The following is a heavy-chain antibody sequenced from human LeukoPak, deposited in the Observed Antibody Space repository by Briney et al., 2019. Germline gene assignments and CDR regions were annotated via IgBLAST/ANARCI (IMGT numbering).Heavy chain of an antibody. D-gene: IGHD3-22*01. V-gene: IGHV3-23*01. J-gene: IGHJ4*02. Sequence: GGSLRLSCAAPRFTFSSYAMSWVRQAPGKGLEWVSIISGSGGSAYYADSVKGRFTISRDNSKNTLYLQMNSLRAEDTALYYCARRYYDSSGYYSLDYWGQGTLVTVSS. CDR2: ISGSGGSA. CDR1: RFTFSSYA. CDR3: ARRYYDSSGYYSLDY.